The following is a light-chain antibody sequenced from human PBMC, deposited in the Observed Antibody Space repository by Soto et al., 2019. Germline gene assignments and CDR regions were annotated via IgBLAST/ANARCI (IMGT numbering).Light chain of an antibody. V-gene: IGKV3-15*01. CDR3: QQYDIWPLA. Sequence: EIVMTQSPATLSVSPGERATLSCRASQSVSSNLAWYQQKPGQAPRLLIYGASTRATGIPARFSGSGSGTEFTLTISSLQSEDFAVYYCQQYDIWPLAFGQGTKVEIK. CDR2: GAS. J-gene: IGKJ1*01. CDR1: QSVSSN.